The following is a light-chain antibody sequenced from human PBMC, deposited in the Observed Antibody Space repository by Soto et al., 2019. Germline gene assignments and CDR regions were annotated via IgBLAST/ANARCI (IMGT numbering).Light chain of an antibody. CDR2: DAS. CDR3: QQYGYSPPWT. J-gene: IGKJ1*01. V-gene: IGKV3-20*01. CDR1: QSISSTY. Sequence: EIVLTQSPATLSLSPGERATLSCRASQSISSTYLAWYHQRPGQAPRLLIYDASTRATGIPDRFSGTGSGTDFTLTISGLEPEDLGVYFCQQYGYSPPWTFGQVTKVEI.